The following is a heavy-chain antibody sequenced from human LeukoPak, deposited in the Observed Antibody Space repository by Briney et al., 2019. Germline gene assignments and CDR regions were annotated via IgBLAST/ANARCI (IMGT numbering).Heavy chain of an antibody. CDR3: ARARGGSGWFILYFDY. V-gene: IGHV1-46*01. J-gene: IGHJ4*02. CDR2: INPSGGST. Sequence: GASVKVSCKASGYTFTSYYMHWVRQAPGQGLEWMGIINPSGGSTSYAQKFQGRVTMTRDTSTSTVYMELSSLRSEDTAVYYCARARGGSGWFILYFDYWGQGTLVTVSS. D-gene: IGHD6-19*01. CDR1: GYTFTSYY.